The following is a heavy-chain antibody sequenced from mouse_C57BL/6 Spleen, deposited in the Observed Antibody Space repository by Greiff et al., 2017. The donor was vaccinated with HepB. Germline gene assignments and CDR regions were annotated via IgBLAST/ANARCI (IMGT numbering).Heavy chain of an antibody. D-gene: IGHD2-12*01. Sequence: VQLKQSGPELVKPGASVKISCKASGYTFTDYYMNWVKQSHGKSLEWIGDINPNNGGTSYNQKFKGKATLTVDKSSSTAYMELRSLTSEDSAVYYCARSYNCFDYWGQGTTLTVSS. J-gene: IGHJ2*01. CDR1: GYTFTDYY. CDR3: ARSYNCFDY. V-gene: IGHV1-26*01. CDR2: INPNNGGT.